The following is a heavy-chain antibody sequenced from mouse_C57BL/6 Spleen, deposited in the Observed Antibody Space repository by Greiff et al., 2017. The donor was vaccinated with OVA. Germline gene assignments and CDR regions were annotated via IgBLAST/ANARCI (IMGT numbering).Heavy chain of an antibody. CDR2: INPNNGGT. Sequence: EVQLQQSGPELVKPGASVKMSCKASGYTFTDYNMHWVKQSHGQSLEWIGYINPNNGGTSYNQKFKGKATLTVNKSSSTAYMELRSLTSEDSAVYYCARMRGVYYECDGYAMDYWGQGTSVTVSS. CDR1: GYTFTDYN. D-gene: IGHD2-4*01. J-gene: IGHJ4*01. V-gene: IGHV1-22*01. CDR3: ARMRGVYYECDGYAMDY.